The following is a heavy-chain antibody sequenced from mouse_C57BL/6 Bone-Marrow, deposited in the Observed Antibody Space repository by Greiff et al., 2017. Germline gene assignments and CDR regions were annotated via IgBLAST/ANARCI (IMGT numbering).Heavy chain of an antibody. CDR2: IDPEIGDT. CDR3: TSVDGDYFAC. CDR1: GFNIKDDY. V-gene: IGHV14-4*01. D-gene: IGHD2-3*01. Sequence: EVQLQQSGAELVRPGASVKLSCTASGFNIKDDYIHWVKQRPEQGLEWIGLIDPEIGDTEYASKFQGKATITPDTSSNTAYLQLSSLTSEDTAVYYCTSVDGDYFACWGQGPPLPVAP. J-gene: IGHJ2*01.